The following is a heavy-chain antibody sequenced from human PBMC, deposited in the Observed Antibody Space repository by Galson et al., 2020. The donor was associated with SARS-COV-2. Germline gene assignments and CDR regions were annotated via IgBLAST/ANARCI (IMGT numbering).Heavy chain of an antibody. CDR2: INAGNGNT. Sequence: ASVKVSCKASGYTFTSYAMHWVRQAPGQRLEWMGWINAGNGNTKYSQKFQGRVTITRDTSASTAYMGLSSLRSEDTAVYYCARSGWVAGIPARDYWGQGTLVTVSS. CDR1: GYTFTSYA. V-gene: IGHV1-3*01. D-gene: IGHD6-19*01. CDR3: ARSGWVAGIPARDY. J-gene: IGHJ4*02.